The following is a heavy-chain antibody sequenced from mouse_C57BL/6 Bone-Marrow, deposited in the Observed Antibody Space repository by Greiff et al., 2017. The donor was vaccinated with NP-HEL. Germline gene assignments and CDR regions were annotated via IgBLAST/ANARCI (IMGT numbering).Heavy chain of an antibody. CDR2: INPNYGTT. V-gene: IGHV1-39*01. J-gene: IGHJ3*01. D-gene: IGHD2-3*01. Sequence: VQLQQPGAELVKPGASVKVSCKASGYTFTSYWMHWVKQSNGKSLEWIGVINPNYGTTSYNQKFKGKATLTVDQSSSTAYMQLNSLTSEDSAVYYCARSRWLLLFAYWGQGTLVTVSA. CDR3: ARSRWLLLFAY. CDR1: GYTFTSYW.